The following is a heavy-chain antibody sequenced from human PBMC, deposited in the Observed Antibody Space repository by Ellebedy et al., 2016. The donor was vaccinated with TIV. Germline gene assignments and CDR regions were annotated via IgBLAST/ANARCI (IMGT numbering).Heavy chain of an antibody. CDR2: IYYSGST. D-gene: IGHD6-19*01. V-gene: IGHV4-59*01. J-gene: IGHJ4*02. Sequence: MPLETLSLTCTVSGGSISSYYWSWIRQPPGKGLEWIGYIYYSGSTNYNPSLKSRVTISVDTSKNQFSLKLSSVTAADTAVYYCARYPGVAAHYFDYWGQGTLVTVSS. CDR1: GGSISSYY. CDR3: ARYPGVAAHYFDY.